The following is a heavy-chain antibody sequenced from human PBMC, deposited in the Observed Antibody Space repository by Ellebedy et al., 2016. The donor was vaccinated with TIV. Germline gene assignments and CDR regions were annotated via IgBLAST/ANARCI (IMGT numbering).Heavy chain of an antibody. CDR1: GGPINSGAYY. CDR2: IYSSGNT. V-gene: IGHV4-30-4*01. CDR3: ARAVDTAIVINY. Sequence: SETLSLTCTVFGGPINSGAYYWSWIRQPPGKGLEWIGHIYSSGNTYYNPSLKSRVTISLATSKNQFSLKLSSVTAADSAVYYCARAVDTAIVINYWGQGTLVIVSS. J-gene: IGHJ4*02. D-gene: IGHD5-18*01.